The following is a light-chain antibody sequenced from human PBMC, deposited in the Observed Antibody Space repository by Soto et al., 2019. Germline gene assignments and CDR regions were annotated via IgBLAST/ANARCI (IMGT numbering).Light chain of an antibody. Sequence: DIVMTQSPDSLAVSLGERATINCKSSQSVLYSSSNRNCLXWYQQKPGQPPKLLISWASTRESGVPDRFSGSGSGTDFTLTISSLQAEDVAVYYCQQYYRIPLTFGGGTKVEIK. CDR2: WAS. J-gene: IGKJ4*01. CDR1: QSVLYSSSNRNC. V-gene: IGKV4-1*01. CDR3: QQYYRIPLT.